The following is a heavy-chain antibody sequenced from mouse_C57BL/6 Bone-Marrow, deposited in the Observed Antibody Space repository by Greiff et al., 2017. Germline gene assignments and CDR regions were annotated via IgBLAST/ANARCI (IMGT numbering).Heavy chain of an antibody. J-gene: IGHJ1*03. CDR1: GFTFSDYG. V-gene: IGHV5-17*01. CDR3: ARGDYGSSYWYFDV. CDR2: ISSGSSTI. D-gene: IGHD1-1*01. Sequence: EVNLVESGGGLVKPGGSLKLSCAASGFTFSDYGMHWVRQAPEKGLEWVAYISSGSSTIYYADTVKGRFTISRDNAKNTLFLQMTSLRSEDTAMYYCARGDYGSSYWYFDVWGTGTTVTVSS.